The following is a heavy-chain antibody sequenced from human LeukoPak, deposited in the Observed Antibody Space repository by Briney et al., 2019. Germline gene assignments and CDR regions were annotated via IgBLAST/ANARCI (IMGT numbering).Heavy chain of an antibody. V-gene: IGHV3-30*18. Sequence: GGSLRLSCAASGFTFSSYGMHWFRQAPGKGVEGGAGISYDGSNKYYADSVKGRFTISRDNSKNTLYLQMNSLRAEDTAVYYCAKDLGGSYPIFDYWGQGTLVTVSS. D-gene: IGHD1-26*01. J-gene: IGHJ4*02. CDR1: GFTFSSYG. CDR2: ISYDGSNK. CDR3: AKDLGGSYPIFDY.